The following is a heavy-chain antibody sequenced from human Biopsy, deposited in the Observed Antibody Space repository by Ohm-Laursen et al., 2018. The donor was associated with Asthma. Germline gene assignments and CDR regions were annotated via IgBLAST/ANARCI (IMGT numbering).Heavy chain of an antibody. V-gene: IGHV3-30*18. CDR1: GFVFRSHA. CDR3: AKRRGYIDLTDFDH. J-gene: IGHJ4*02. CDR2: VSYDGGVV. D-gene: IGHD3-3*01. Sequence: SLRLSCSASGFVFRSHAMHWVRQAPGKGLEWVAVVSYDGGVVHYADSMKGRFTISRDNAKSTLYLQMNRLRTDDTAVYFCAKRRGYIDLTDFDHWGQGTLVTVSS.